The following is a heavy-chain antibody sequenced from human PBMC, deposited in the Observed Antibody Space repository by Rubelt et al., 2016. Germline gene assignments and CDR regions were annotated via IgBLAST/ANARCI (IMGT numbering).Heavy chain of an antibody. CDR1: GYTFTSYG. V-gene: IGHV1-18*01. D-gene: IGHD4-23*01. Sequence: QVQLVQSGAEVKKPGASVKVSCKASGYTFTSYGISWVRQAPGQGLEWMGWISASNGNTNYAQKLQGRVTMTTDTSTSTAYMGLRSLRSDDTAVYYCARDVGGNSVLYYFDYWGQGTLVTVSS. CDR2: ISASNGNT. CDR3: ARDVGGNSVLYYFDY. J-gene: IGHJ4*02.